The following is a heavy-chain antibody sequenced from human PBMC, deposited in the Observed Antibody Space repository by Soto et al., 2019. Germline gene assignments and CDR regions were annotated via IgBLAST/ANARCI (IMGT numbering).Heavy chain of an antibody. CDR1: GYSISSGYY. J-gene: IGHJ5*02. D-gene: IGHD3-10*01. CDR3: ARDFMVRGVIIHNWFDP. Sequence: SETLSLTCTVSGYSISSGYYWGWIRQPPGKGLEWIGSIYHSGSTYYNPSLKSRVTISVDTSKNQFSLKLSSVTAADTAVYYCARDFMVRGVIIHNWFDPWGQGTLVTVSS. CDR2: IYHSGST. V-gene: IGHV4-38-2*02.